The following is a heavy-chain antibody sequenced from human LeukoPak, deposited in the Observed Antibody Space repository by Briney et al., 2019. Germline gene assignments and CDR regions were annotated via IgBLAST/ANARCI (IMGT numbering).Heavy chain of an antibody. CDR1: GFTFDDYA. J-gene: IGHJ5*02. CDR3: AKGDSSNWKYNWFDP. V-gene: IGHV3-9*01. CDR2: ISWNSDNI. D-gene: IGHD6-13*01. Sequence: GGSLRLSCAVSGFTFDDYAMHWVRHTPNKGLEWVSGISWNSDNIGYADSVKGRFTISRDNARNSLYLQMNSLRVEDTALYYCAKGDSSNWKYNWFDPWGQGTLVTVSS.